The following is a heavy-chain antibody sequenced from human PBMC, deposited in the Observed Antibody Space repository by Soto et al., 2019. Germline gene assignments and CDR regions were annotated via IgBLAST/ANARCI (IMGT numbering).Heavy chain of an antibody. Sequence: GASVKVSCKASGYTFTSYYMHWVRQAPGQGLEWMGIINPSGGSTGYAQKFQGRVTMTRNTSISTAYMELSSLRSEDTAVYYCARGETRTYYYGMDVWGQGTTVTVSS. J-gene: IGHJ6*02. CDR3: ARGETRTYYYGMDV. CDR2: INPSGGST. D-gene: IGHD1-26*01. V-gene: IGHV1-46*01. CDR1: GYTFTSYY.